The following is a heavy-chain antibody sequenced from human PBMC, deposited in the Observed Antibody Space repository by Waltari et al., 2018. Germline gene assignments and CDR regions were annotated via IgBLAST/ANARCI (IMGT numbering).Heavy chain of an antibody. V-gene: IGHV3-9*01. Sequence: DVQLVESVGGLVQPGRSLRLSCAASGFTFDDYAMHSVRQAPGKGLEWVSGISWTRGSIGYRDCVKCRFTISRDNAKNAVELQMNSMRAEDTGLYYCAKMSCWSYGYFDYWGQGTLVSVSS. D-gene: IGHD1-26*01. CDR3: AKMSCWSYGYFDY. J-gene: IGHJ4*02. CDR1: GFTFDDYA. CDR2: ISWTRGSI.